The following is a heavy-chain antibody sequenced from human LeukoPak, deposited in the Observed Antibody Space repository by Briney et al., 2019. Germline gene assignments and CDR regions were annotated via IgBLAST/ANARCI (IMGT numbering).Heavy chain of an antibody. CDR1: GGSISSSSYY. J-gene: IGHJ4*02. V-gene: IGHV4-39*07. CDR3: ARGLTFGGVTLDY. Sequence: PSETLSLTCTVSGGSISSSSYYWGWIRQPPGKGLEWIGSIYYSGSTYYNPSLKSRVTISVDTSKNQFSLKLSSVTAADTAVYYCARGLTFGGVTLDYWGQGTLVTVSS. CDR2: IYYSGST. D-gene: IGHD3-16*01.